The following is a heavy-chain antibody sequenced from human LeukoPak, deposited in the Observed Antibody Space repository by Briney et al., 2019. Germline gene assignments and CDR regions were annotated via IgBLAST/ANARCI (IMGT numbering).Heavy chain of an antibody. V-gene: IGHV5-51*01. D-gene: IGHD3-22*01. CDR3: ARVTPDYYDSSGLAPYYYYYMDV. CDR2: IYPGDSDT. CDR1: GYSFTSYW. J-gene: IGHJ6*03. Sequence: GESLKISCKGSGYSFTSYWIGWVRQMPGKGLEWMGIIYPGDSDTRYSPSFQGQVTISADKSIRTAYLQWSSLKASDTAMYYCARVTPDYYDSSGLAPYYYYYMDVWGKGTTVTVSS.